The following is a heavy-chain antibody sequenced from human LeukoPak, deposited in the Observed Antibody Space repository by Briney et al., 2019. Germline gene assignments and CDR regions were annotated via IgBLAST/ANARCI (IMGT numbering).Heavy chain of an antibody. J-gene: IGHJ5*02. CDR1: GGTFSSYA. V-gene: IGHV1-69*01. Sequence: GSSVKVSCKASGGTFSSYAISWVRQAPGQGLEWMGGIIPIFGTANYAQKFQGRVTITADESTSTAYMELSSLRSEDTAVYYCAGKRDDYYGSGSYWPHMYNWFDPWGQGTLVTVSS. D-gene: IGHD3-10*01. CDR3: AGKRDDYYGSGSYWPHMYNWFDP. CDR2: IIPIFGTA.